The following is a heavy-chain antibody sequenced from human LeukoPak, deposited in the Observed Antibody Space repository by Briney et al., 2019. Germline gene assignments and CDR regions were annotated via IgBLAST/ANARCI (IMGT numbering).Heavy chain of an antibody. Sequence: ASVTVSCTASGYTFTSYYMHWVRQAPGQGLEWMGIINPSGGSTSYAQKFQGRVTMTRDTSTSTVYMELSSLRSEDTAVYYCARRSLGSWFDPWGQGTLVTVSS. V-gene: IGHV1-46*01. CDR3: ARRSLGSWFDP. CDR2: INPSGGST. CDR1: GYTFTSYY. J-gene: IGHJ5*02. D-gene: IGHD3-16*01.